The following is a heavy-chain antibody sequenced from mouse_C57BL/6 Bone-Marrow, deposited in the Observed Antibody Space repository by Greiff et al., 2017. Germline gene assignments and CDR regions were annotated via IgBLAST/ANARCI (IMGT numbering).Heavy chain of an antibody. CDR2: IYPGSGST. V-gene: IGHV1-55*01. Sequence: VQLQQPGAELVKPGASVKMSCKASGYTFTSYWITWVKQRPGQGLEWIGDIYPGSGSTKYNEKFKSKATLTVDTSSSTAYMQLSSLTSEGSAVYYCANYYDSSGFAYWGQGTLVTVSA. D-gene: IGHD1-1*01. J-gene: IGHJ3*01. CDR3: ANYYDSSGFAY. CDR1: GYTFTSYW.